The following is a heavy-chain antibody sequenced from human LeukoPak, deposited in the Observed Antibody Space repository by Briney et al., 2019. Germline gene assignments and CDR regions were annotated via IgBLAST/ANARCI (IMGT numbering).Heavy chain of an antibody. D-gene: IGHD5-24*01. CDR2: IWYDGSNQ. CDR1: GFTFSIYG. CDR3: AKEMATSPSFDY. V-gene: IGHV3-33*06. Sequence: PGRSLRLSCAASGFTFSIYGMHWVRQAPGKGLEWVAVIWYDGSNQYYADSVKGRFTISRDNSKNTLYLQMNSLRAEDTAVYYCAKEMATSPSFDYWGQGTLVTVSS. J-gene: IGHJ4*02.